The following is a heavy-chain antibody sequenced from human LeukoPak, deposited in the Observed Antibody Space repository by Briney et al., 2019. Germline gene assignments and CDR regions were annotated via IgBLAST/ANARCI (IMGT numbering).Heavy chain of an antibody. D-gene: IGHD5-24*01. CDR1: GFTFSSYA. Sequence: PGRSLXLSCAASGFTFSSYAMHWVRQAPGKGLEXVAVISYDGSNKYYADSVKGRFTISRDNSKNSLYLQMNSLRAEDTAVYYCARKGVSLASLQMATITFFDYWGQGTLVTVSS. J-gene: IGHJ4*02. CDR2: ISYDGSNK. CDR3: ARKGVSLASLQMATITFFDY. V-gene: IGHV3-30-3*01.